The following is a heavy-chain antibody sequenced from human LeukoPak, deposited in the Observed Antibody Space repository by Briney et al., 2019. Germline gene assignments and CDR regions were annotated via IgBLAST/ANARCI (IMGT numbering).Heavy chain of an antibody. J-gene: IGHJ4*02. CDR3: ARSSNYYDSSGYYGYFDY. CDR2: IYYSGST. Sequence: SGTLSLTCAVSGGSISSSNWWSWVRQPPGKGLEWIGYIYYSGSTNYNPSLKSRVTISVDTSKNQFSLKLSSVTAADTAVYYCARSSNYYDSSGYYGYFDYWGQGTLVTVSS. CDR1: GGSISSSNW. V-gene: IGHV4-4*02. D-gene: IGHD3-22*01.